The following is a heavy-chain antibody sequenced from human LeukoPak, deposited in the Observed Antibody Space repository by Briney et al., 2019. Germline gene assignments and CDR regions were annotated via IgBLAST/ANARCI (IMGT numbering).Heavy chain of an antibody. CDR3: AKGSGYDYYYGMDV. D-gene: IGHD6-13*01. CDR2: ITGSGGST. Sequence: GGSLRLSCAASGFTFTIYAMSWVRQAPGKGLEWVSAITGSGGSTYYADSVKGRFTISRDNSKNTLFLQMNSLRAEDTAVYYCAKGSGYDYYYGMDVWGQGTTVTVSS. J-gene: IGHJ6*02. CDR1: GFTFTIYA. V-gene: IGHV3-23*01.